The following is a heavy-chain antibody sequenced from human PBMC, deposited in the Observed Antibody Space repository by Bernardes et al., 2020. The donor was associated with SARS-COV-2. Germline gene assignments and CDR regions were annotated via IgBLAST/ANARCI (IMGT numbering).Heavy chain of an antibody. CDR1: GFTFSSYA. J-gene: IGHJ1*01. CDR2: ITGSGDRT. V-gene: IGHV3-23*01. CDR3: AREPNRRADF. Sequence: GGSLRLSCAASGFTFSSYAMSWVRQAPGKGLEWVSLITGSGDRTVDADSVKGRFTISRDNFQNTLYLQMNSLRAEDTAVYYCAREPNRRADFWGQGTMATVSS.